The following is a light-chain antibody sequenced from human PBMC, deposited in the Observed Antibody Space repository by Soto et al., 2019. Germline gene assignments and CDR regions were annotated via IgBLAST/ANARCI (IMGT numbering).Light chain of an antibody. CDR1: QSIRTY. V-gene: IGKV1-39*01. Sequence: DIQMTQSPSSLSASVGDRVTITFLARQSIRTYLSWYQQKSGKAPKLLIYGALSLQSGVPSRFIGSGSGTEFTLTISSLQPEDFATYYCQQSYSTPRTFGQGTKVDIK. CDR3: QQSYSTPRT. CDR2: GAL. J-gene: IGKJ1*01.